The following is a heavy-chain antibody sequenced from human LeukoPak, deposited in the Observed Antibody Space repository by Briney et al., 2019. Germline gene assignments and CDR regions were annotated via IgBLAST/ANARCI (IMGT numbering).Heavy chain of an antibody. J-gene: IGHJ6*02. V-gene: IGHV4-59*08. CDR3: ARSELVVLPAAIDYSGMDV. Sequence: SETLSLTCTVSGGSISSYYWSWIRQPPGKGLEWIGYIYYSGSTNYNPSLKSRVTISVDTSKNQFSLKLSSVTAADTAVYYCARSELVVLPAAIDYSGMDVWGQGATVPVSS. CDR2: IYYSGST. D-gene: IGHD2-2*01. CDR1: GGSISSYY.